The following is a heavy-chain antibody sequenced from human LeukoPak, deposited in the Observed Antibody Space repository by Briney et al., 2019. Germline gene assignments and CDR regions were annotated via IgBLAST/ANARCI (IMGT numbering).Heavy chain of an antibody. J-gene: IGHJ4*02. CDR2: IKGDGSEK. D-gene: IGHD3-9*01. V-gene: IGHV3-7*03. CDR1: GFTFSDYW. Sequence: GGSLRLSCAASGFTFSDYWMSWVRQAPGKGLEWVANIKGDGSEKYYVDSVKDRFTISRDNAKSSLFLQMDSLRAEDTAVYCCAREDDILSMDYWGQGTLVTVSS. CDR3: AREDDILSMDY.